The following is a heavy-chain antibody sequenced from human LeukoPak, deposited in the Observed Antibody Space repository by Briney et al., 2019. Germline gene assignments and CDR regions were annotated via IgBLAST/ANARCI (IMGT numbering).Heavy chain of an antibody. J-gene: IGHJ4*02. Sequence: PSETLSLTCTVSGGSMSSGFFYWGWIRQPPGKDLEWIVSIFYTGSTNYNPSLKSRVTISVDTSKNQFSLKLSSVTAADTAVYYCARGVRRHYYGSGSYYNDDYWGQGTLVTVSS. CDR2: IFYTGST. D-gene: IGHD3-10*01. CDR3: ARGVRRHYYGSGSYYNDDY. V-gene: IGHV4-39*07. CDR1: GGSMSSGFFY.